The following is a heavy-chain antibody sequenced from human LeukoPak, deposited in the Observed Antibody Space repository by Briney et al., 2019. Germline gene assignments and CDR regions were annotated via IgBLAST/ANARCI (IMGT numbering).Heavy chain of an antibody. CDR2: IYHSGST. CDR3: AKEGIVGATGPFDY. D-gene: IGHD1-26*01. CDR1: GGSISSSNW. Sequence: PSEALSLTCAVSGGSISSSNWWSWVRPRPGKGLEWIVEIYHSGSTNSNPSLRSRATISVDTTKTLFTLSRTSGTAADAAVYYWAKEGIVGATGPFDYWGQGT. V-gene: IGHV4-4*02. J-gene: IGHJ4*02.